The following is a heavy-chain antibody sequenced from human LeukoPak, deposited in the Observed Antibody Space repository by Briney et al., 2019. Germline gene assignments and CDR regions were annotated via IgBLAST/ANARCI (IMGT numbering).Heavy chain of an antibody. CDR3: ARDVSDIGSGSYSDY. CDR1: GYTFTSYG. CDR2: ISAYNGNT. Sequence: ASVKVSCKASGYTFTSYGSSWVRQAPGQGLEWMGWISAYNGNTNYAQKLQGRGTMTTDTSTSTAYMELRSLRSDDTAVYYCARDVSDIGSGSYSDYWGQGTLVTVPS. J-gene: IGHJ4*02. D-gene: IGHD3-10*01. V-gene: IGHV1-18*04.